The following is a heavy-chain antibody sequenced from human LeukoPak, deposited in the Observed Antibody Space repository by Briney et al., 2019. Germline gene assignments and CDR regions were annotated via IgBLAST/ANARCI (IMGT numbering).Heavy chain of an antibody. CDR3: ARKVGSIAARAERFWFDP. V-gene: IGHV4-59*01. Sequence: SETLSLTCIVSGGSISSYYWSWIRQPPGKGLEWIGYIYYSGITNYNPSLKSRVTISVDTSKNQFSLKLSSVTAADTAVYYCARKVGSIAARAERFWFDPWGQGTLVTVSS. CDR2: IYYSGIT. CDR1: GGSISSYY. J-gene: IGHJ5*02. D-gene: IGHD6-6*01.